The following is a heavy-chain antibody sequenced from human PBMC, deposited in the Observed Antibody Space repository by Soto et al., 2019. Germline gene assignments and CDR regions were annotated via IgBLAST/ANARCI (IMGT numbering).Heavy chain of an antibody. CDR3: ARDPPPPRE. J-gene: IGHJ4*02. CDR1: GYTFTSYD. Sequence: ASGKVSCKASGYTFTSYDINWVRQAPGQGLEWMGWISAYNGNTNYAQKLQGRVTMTTDTSTSTAYMELRSLRSDDTAVYYCARDPPPPREWAQRTPVPVSS. V-gene: IGHV1-18*01. CDR2: ISAYNGNT.